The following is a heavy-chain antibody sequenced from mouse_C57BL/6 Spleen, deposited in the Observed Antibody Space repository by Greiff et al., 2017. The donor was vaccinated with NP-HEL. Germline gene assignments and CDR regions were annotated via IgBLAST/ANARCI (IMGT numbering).Heavy chain of an antibody. CDR3: ARLLLRTDYFDD. CDR2: IHPNSGST. J-gene: IGHJ2*01. V-gene: IGHV1-64*01. Sequence: VQLQQPGAELVKPGASVKLSCKASGYTFTSYWMHWVKQRPGQGLEWIGMIHPNSGSTNYNEKFKSKATLTVDKSSSTAYMQLSSLTSEDSAVYYCARLLLRTDYFDDWGQGTTLTVSS. D-gene: IGHD1-1*01. CDR1: GYTFTSYW.